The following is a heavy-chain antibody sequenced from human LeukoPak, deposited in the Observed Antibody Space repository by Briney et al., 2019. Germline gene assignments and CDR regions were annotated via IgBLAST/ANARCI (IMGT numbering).Heavy chain of an antibody. D-gene: IGHD4-17*01. CDR2: IYPDDSDT. Sequence: GESLKISCKGSGYSFTNYWIGWVRQMPGKGLEWMGIIYPDDSDTIYSPSFQGQVTISADKSISTAYLQWSSLKASDTAMYYCARRLNYGDHEEFDYRGQGTLVTVSS. J-gene: IGHJ4*02. CDR3: ARRLNYGDHEEFDY. CDR1: GYSFTNYW. V-gene: IGHV5-51*01.